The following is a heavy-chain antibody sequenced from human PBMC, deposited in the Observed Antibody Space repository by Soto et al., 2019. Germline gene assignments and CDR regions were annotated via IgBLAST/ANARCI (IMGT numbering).Heavy chain of an antibody. V-gene: IGHV4-39*01. J-gene: IGHJ6*03. CDR1: GGSISSSSQY. CDR3: ARRRGDGDYPYCSCYMDD. CDR2: IFYSEST. D-gene: IGHD4-17*01. Sequence: QLQLQESGPGLVKPSETLSLTCTFSGGSISSSSQYWDWIRQPPKNGLEWIGNIFYSESTYYNPCLLSRSTLSVAMSKNQLCLEWDSVTAADTAVYYCARRRGDGDYPYCSCYMDDCGKGPTVTVSS.